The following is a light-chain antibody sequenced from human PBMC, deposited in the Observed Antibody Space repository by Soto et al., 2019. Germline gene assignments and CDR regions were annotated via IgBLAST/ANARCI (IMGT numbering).Light chain of an antibody. J-gene: IGKJ5*01. Sequence: EIVLTQSPATLSLSPGERATLSCRASQSISSNLAWYQHKPGQAPRLLIYDASNRATGIPARFSGSGSGTDFTLTISSLEPEDCAVYYCQQRSNWPPISFGHGRLLEIK. V-gene: IGKV3-11*01. CDR3: QQRSNWPPIS. CDR1: QSISSN. CDR2: DAS.